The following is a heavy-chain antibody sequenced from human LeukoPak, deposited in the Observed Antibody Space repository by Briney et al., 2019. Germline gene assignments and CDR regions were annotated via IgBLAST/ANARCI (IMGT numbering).Heavy chain of an antibody. D-gene: IGHD6-19*01. CDR3: AKDLRSSGWSQLWSY. J-gene: IGHJ4*02. V-gene: IGHV3-23*01. CDR1: GFTFSSYA. CDR2: ISGSGGST. Sequence: GGSLRLSCAASGFTFSSYAMSWVRQAPGKGLEWVSSISGSGGSTYYADSVTGRFTISRDNSKTTLFLQMSSLRAEDTAVYFCAKDLRSSGWSQLWSYWGQGTLVTVSS.